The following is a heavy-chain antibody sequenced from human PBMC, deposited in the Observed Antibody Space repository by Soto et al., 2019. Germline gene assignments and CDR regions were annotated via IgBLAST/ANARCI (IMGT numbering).Heavy chain of an antibody. V-gene: IGHV1-8*01. CDR2: MTPNSGNT. CDR3: VGTLRVVLVPAACVHYGMDV. CDR1: GYTFTSYD. J-gene: IGHJ6*02. D-gene: IGHD2-2*01. Sequence: QVQLVQSGAEVKKPGASVKVSCKASGYTFTSYDINWVRQATGQGLEWMGWMTPNSGNTGYAQKFQGRVTMTRNTAISTDYMELSSLRSEDTAVYYCVGTLRVVLVPAACVHYGMDVWGQGTTVTVSS.